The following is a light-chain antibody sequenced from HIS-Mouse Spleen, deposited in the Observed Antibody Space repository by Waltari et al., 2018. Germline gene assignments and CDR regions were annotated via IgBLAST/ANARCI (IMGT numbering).Light chain of an antibody. CDR3: QQYGSSPGT. V-gene: IGKV3-20*01. Sequence: EIVLTQSPGTLSWSPGDRATLSCRASQGVSSSHLAWYQQKPGQAPRLLIYGASSRATGIPDRFSGSGSGTDVALTISRLEAGDFAVYYCQQYGSSPGTFGPGTKVEIK. J-gene: IGKJ1*01. CDR2: GAS. CDR1: QGVSSSH.